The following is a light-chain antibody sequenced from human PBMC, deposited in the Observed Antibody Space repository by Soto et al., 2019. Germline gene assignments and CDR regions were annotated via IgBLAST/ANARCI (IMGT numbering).Light chain of an antibody. CDR2: AAS. CDR3: HQSYSTLWT. J-gene: IGKJ1*01. Sequence: DIQMTQSPSSLSASVGHRVTITCRASQSISSYLNWYHQKPGKAPKLLIYAASSLQSGVPSRFSGSRSGTDFTLTISSLQPEDFATYYCHQSYSTLWTFGQGTKVEIK. CDR1: QSISSY. V-gene: IGKV1-39*01.